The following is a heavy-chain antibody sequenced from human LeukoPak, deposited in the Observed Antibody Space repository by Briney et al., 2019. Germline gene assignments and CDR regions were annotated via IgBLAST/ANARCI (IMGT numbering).Heavy chain of an antibody. CDR1: GGSISSSTYY. D-gene: IGHD2/OR15-2a*01. Sequence: SETLSLTCTVSGGSISSSTYYWGWIRQPPGKGLEWIGSIYYSGSTYYNPTLKSRVTVSVDTSKNHFSLKLSSVTAADTAVYYCARGGVLRSFGYWGQGTLVTVSS. J-gene: IGHJ4*02. CDR3: ARGGVLRSFGY. V-gene: IGHV4-39*02. CDR2: IYYSGST.